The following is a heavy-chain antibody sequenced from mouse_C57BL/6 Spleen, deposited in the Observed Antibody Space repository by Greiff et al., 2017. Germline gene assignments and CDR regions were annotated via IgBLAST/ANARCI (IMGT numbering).Heavy chain of an antibody. Sequence: QVQLKQSGAELAKPGASVKLSCKASGYTFTSYWMHWVKQRPGQGLEWIGYINPSSGYTKYNQTFKDKATLTADKSSSTAYMQLSSLTYEDSAVYYGARPYDGSSYRRDYYAMDYRGQGNSVTVSS. CDR2: INPSSGYT. J-gene: IGHJ4*01. CDR1: GYTFTSYW. V-gene: IGHV1-7*01. CDR3: ARPYDGSSYRRDYYAMDY. D-gene: IGHD1-1*01.